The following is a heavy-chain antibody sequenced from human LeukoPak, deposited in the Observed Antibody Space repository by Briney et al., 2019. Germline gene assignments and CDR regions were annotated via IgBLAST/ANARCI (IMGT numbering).Heavy chain of an antibody. J-gene: IGHJ3*02. V-gene: IGHV1-18*01. Sequence: ASVKVSCKASGYTFTNYGISWVRQAPGQGLEWMGWISAYNGNTNYAQKLQGRVTMTTDTSTSTAYMELRSLRSDDTAVYYCARDTRSPARYYDILTGYYTVNDAFDIWGQGTMVTVSS. CDR3: ARDTRSPARYYDILTGYYTVNDAFDI. D-gene: IGHD3-9*01. CDR2: ISAYNGNT. CDR1: GYTFTNYG.